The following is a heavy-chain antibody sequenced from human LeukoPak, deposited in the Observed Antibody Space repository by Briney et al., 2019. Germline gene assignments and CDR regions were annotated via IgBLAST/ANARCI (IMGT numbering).Heavy chain of an antibody. V-gene: IGHV3-23*01. CDR1: GFTFSSYA. CDR2: MSDRGGGT. J-gene: IGHJ4*02. Sequence: GGSLRLSCAASGFTFSSYAMRWVRQAPGKGLEWVSGMSDRGGGTYYADSVKGRFTISRDNSKNTLNLQMNSLRAEDTAVYYCAKDTVYEFWSGYTDYWGQGTLVTVSS. CDR3: AKDTVYEFWSGYTDY. D-gene: IGHD3-3*01.